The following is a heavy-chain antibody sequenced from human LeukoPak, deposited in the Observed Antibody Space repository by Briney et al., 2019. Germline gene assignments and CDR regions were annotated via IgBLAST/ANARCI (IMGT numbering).Heavy chain of an antibody. V-gene: IGHV4-61*02. CDR2: IYTSGTT. Sequence: SQTLSLTCTVSGGAISSGSYYWSWIRQSAGKGLEWIGRIYTSGTTNSNPSLKSRVTMSLGTSKNQFSLKLSSVTAADTAVYYCAREYYDSNKAPAFDIWGQGTMVTVSS. D-gene: IGHD3-22*01. CDR1: GGAISSGSYY. CDR3: AREYYDSNKAPAFDI. J-gene: IGHJ3*02.